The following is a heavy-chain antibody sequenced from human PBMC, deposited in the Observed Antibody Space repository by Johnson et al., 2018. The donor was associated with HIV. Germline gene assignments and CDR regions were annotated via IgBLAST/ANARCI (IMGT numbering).Heavy chain of an antibody. Sequence: EVQVVESGGGVVQPGRSLRLSCAASGFMFGDFAMSWVRQSPGKGLGWVSAISSNGIGTYYANSVDGRFTISRDNDKNTLYLEMGSLRVEDMAVYYCAREWGEGAFHIWGQGTMVTVSS. V-gene: IGHV3-64*01. CDR1: GFMFGDFA. D-gene: IGHD3-16*01. J-gene: IGHJ3*02. CDR3: AREWGEGAFHI. CDR2: ISSNGIGT.